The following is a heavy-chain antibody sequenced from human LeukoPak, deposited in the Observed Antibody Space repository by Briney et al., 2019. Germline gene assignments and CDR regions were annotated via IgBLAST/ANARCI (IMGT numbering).Heavy chain of an antibody. CDR2: IIPILGIA. V-gene: IGHV1-69*04. CDR1: GDTFSSYT. D-gene: IGHD3-3*01. J-gene: IGHJ6*02. CDR3: ARDFWSGYYYYYGMDV. Sequence: SVKVSCKASGDTFSSYTISWVRQAPGQGLEWMGRIIPILGIANYAQKFQGRVTITADKSTSTAYMELSSLRSEDTAVYYCARDFWSGYYYYYGMDVWGQGTTVTVSS.